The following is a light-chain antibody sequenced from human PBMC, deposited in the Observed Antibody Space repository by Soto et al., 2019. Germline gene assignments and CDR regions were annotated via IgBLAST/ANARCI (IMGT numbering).Light chain of an antibody. CDR1: QSISSY. Sequence: DIQMTPSPSSLSASVGDRVTITCRASQSISSYLNWYQQKPGKAPKLLIYAASSLQSGVPSRFSGSGSGSDFTLTISSPQPDDFATYDCQQSYSTPLITVGQGTRLEIK. CDR2: AAS. V-gene: IGKV1-39*01. CDR3: QQSYSTPLIT. J-gene: IGKJ5*01.